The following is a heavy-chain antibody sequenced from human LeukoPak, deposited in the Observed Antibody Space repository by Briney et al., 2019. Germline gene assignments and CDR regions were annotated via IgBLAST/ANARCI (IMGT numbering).Heavy chain of an antibody. Sequence: GESLKISCKGSGYSFTSHWIGWLRQMPGKGLDRMGIIYPGDTKTRYSPSFQGQVTISANTSISTAYLQWRNLKASDTAIFYVARHSLRQWLRLGYWGQGTLVTVSS. CDR1: GYSFTSHW. CDR2: IYPGDTKT. D-gene: IGHD6-19*01. J-gene: IGHJ4*02. V-gene: IGHV5-51*01. CDR3: ARHSLRQWLRLGY.